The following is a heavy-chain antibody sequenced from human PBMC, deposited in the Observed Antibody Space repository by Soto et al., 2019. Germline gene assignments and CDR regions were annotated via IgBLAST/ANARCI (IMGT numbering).Heavy chain of an antibody. CDR3: ARDDRAAAAGTTYYFDY. J-gene: IGHJ4*02. CDR2: ISPYDGNT. D-gene: IGHD6-13*01. CDR1: GYIFTNYG. V-gene: IGHV1-18*01. Sequence: QVQLVQSEAEVKKPGASVKVSCKASGYIFTNYGLSWVRQAPGQGLEWMAWISPYDGNTHYAQNLQGRVTVTTDTSTSTAYMELRSRRSDDTAVYFCARDDRAAAAGTTYYFDYWGQGTLVTVSS.